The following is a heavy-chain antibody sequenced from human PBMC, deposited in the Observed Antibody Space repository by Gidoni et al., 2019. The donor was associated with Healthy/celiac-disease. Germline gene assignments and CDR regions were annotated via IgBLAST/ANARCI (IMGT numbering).Heavy chain of an antibody. J-gene: IGHJ3*02. CDR1: GGSISSGGYY. V-gene: IGHV4-31*03. CDR2: IYYSGGT. Sequence: QVQLQESGPGLVKPSQTLSLTCTVSGGSISSGGYYWRWIRQHPGKGLECIGYIYYSGGTYYNPSLKSRVTISVDTSKNQFSLKLSSVTAADTAVYYCARDAGEPKLLQNDAFDIWGQGTMVTVSS. D-gene: IGHD2-15*01. CDR3: ARDAGEPKLLQNDAFDI.